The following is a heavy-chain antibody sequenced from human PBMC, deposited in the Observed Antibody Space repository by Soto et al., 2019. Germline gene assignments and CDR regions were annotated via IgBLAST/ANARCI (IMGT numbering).Heavy chain of an antibody. Sequence: SETLSLTCTVSGGSISPYYWSWVRQPPGKGLEWIAFIFYSGSTNYNPSLKSRVTISVDTSKNQFSLKLTSVTAADTAVYYCASHRIATGPVGSPTNNWFDPWGQGTLVTVS. CDR1: GGSISPYY. V-gene: IGHV4-59*08. CDR2: IFYSGST. CDR3: ASHRIATGPVGSPTNNWFDP. J-gene: IGHJ5*02.